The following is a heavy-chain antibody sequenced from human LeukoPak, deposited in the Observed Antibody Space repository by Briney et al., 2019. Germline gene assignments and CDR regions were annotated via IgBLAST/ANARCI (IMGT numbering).Heavy chain of an antibody. Sequence: PSETLSLTCAVYGGSFSNYYWSWIRQPPGKGLEWIGEINDSGRTNYNPSLMSRVTVSVDTSKNQFSLRLTSVTATDTAVYYCARRWNYGRNYYIDVWGKAATVSVSS. J-gene: IGHJ6*03. CDR1: GGSFSNYY. CDR3: ARRWNYGRNYYIDV. D-gene: IGHD1-7*01. V-gene: IGHV4-34*01. CDR2: INDSGRT.